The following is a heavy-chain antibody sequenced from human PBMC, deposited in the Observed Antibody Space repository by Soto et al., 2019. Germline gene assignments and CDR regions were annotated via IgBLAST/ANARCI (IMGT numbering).Heavy chain of an antibody. V-gene: IGHV4-4*02. D-gene: IGHD3-10*01. J-gene: IGHJ6*02. CDR2: IYHSGST. CDR3: ARTYYGSGRGSYYYGMDV. Sequence: QVQLQESGPGLVKPSGTLSLTCAVSGGSISSSNWWSWVRQPPGKGLEWIGEIYHSGSTNYNPSLKSRVTISVDKSKNQFSLKLSSVPAADTAVYYCARTYYGSGRGSYYYGMDVWGQGTTVTVSS. CDR1: GGSISSSNW.